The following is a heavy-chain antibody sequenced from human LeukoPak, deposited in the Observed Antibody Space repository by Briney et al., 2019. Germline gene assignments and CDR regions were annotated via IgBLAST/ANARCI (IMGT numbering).Heavy chain of an antibody. D-gene: IGHD2-2*01. J-gene: IGHJ6*03. CDR3: ARDLVPAAIPYYYMDV. Sequence: ASVKVSCKASGYTFTGYYMHWVRQAPGQGLEWIGWIHPNSGGTNYAQKFQGRVTMTRDTSISTAYMELSRLRSDDTAVYYCARDLVPAAIPYYYMDVWGKGTTVTVSS. CDR1: GYTFTGYY. CDR2: IHPNSGGT. V-gene: IGHV1-2*02.